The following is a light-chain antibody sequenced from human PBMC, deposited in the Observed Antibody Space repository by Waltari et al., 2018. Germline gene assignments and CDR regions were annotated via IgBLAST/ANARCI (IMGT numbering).Light chain of an antibody. V-gene: IGLV10-54*04. CDR3: SAWDSSLSAPV. Sequence: QAGLTQPPSVSKGLRQTATLTCPGNSNNVGNQGAAWLQQHQGHPPKLLSYRNNNRPSGISERFSASRSGNTASLTITGLQPEDEADYYCSAWDSSLSAPVFGGGTKLTVL. J-gene: IGLJ3*02. CDR2: RNN. CDR1: SNNVGNQG.